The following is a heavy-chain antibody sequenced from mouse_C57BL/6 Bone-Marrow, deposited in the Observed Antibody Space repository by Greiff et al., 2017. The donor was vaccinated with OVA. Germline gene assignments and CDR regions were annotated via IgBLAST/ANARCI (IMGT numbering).Heavy chain of an antibody. Sequence: QVQLQQPGAELVKPGASVKLSCKASGYTFTSYWMHWVKQRPGRGLEWIGRIDPNSGGTKYNEKFKSKATLTVDKPSSTAYMQLSSLTSEDSAVYYCAKEKVIYYDYVYAMDYWGQGTSVTVSS. CDR3: AKEKVIYYDYVYAMDY. CDR2: IDPNSGGT. V-gene: IGHV1-72*01. CDR1: GYTFTSYW. J-gene: IGHJ4*01. D-gene: IGHD2-4*01.